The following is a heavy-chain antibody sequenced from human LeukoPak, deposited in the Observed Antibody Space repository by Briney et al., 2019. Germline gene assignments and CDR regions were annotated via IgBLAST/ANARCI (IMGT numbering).Heavy chain of an antibody. J-gene: IGHJ4*02. Sequence: PSETLSLTCAVYGGSFSGYYWSWIRQPPGKGLEWIGEINHSGSTNYNPSLKSRVTISVDTSKNQFSLKLSSVTAAGTAVYYCASISGSGSLHEDYWGQGTLVTVSS. CDR2: INHSGST. V-gene: IGHV4-34*01. CDR1: GGSFSGYY. CDR3: ASISGSGSLHEDY. D-gene: IGHD3-10*01.